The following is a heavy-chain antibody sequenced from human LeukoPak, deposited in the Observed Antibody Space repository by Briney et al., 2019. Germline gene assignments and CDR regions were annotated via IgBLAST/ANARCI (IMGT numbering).Heavy chain of an antibody. CDR3: AREIVATIGGAFDI. CDR1: GYTFSDYY. CDR2: INPHSDGT. J-gene: IGHJ3*02. D-gene: IGHD5-12*01. Sequence: EASVKVSCKASGYTFSDYYLHWVRQAPGHGLEWMGWINPHSDGTHYAQRFQGRVTMTRDTSISTAYMELSSLRSDDTAVYFCAREIVATIGGAFDIWGQGTMVTVSS. V-gene: IGHV1-2*02.